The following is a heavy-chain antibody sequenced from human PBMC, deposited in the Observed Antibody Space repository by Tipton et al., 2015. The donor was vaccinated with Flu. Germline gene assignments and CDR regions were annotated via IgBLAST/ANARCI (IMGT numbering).Heavy chain of an antibody. CDR2: IHRGGNT. Sequence: TLSLTCTVSGGSISGGDYYWSWIRQPAGKGLEWIANIHRGGNTYYNPSLRSRVTMSIDGSKNQFSLKLSSVTASDTAVYYCARRDYSNYVSEPKNWFDSWGLGTLVTVSS. V-gene: IGHV4-61*09. CDR1: GGSISGGDYY. J-gene: IGHJ5*01. D-gene: IGHD4-11*01. CDR3: ARRDYSNYVSEPKNWFDS.